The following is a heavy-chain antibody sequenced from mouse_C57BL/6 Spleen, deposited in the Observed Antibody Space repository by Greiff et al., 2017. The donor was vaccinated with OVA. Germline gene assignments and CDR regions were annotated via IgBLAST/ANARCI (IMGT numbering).Heavy chain of an antibody. CDR1: GYTFTSYW. Sequence: QVQLQQPGAELVKPGASVKMSCKASGYTFTSYWITWVKQRPGQGLEWIGDIYPGSGSTNYNEKFKSKATLPVDTSSSTAYMQLSSLTSEDSAVYYCARSGSSPHGYFDVWGTGTTVTVSS. D-gene: IGHD1-1*01. V-gene: IGHV1-55*01. CDR2: IYPGSGST. CDR3: ARSGSSPHGYFDV. J-gene: IGHJ1*03.